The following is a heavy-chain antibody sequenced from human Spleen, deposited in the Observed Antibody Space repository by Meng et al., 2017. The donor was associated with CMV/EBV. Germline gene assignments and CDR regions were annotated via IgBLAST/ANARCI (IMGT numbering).Heavy chain of an antibody. CDR1: GGSISSYY. CDR3: ARGMVVVVAAEDWFDP. CDR2: IYYSGST. Sequence: SETLSLTCTVSGGSISSYYWSWIRQPPGKGLEWIGYIYYSGSTNYNPSLKSRVTISVDTSKNQFSLKLSSVTAADTAVYYCARGMVVVVAAEDWFDPWGQGTLVTVSS. V-gene: IGHV4-59*12. D-gene: IGHD2-15*01. J-gene: IGHJ5*02.